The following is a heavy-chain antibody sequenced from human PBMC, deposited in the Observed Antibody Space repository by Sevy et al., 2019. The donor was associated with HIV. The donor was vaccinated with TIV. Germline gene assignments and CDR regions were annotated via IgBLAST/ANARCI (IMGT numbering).Heavy chain of an antibody. CDR1: GYTFTGYY. J-gene: IGHJ4*02. Sequence: ASVKVSCKASGYTFTGYYMHWVRQAPGQGLEWMGWINPNSGGTNYAQKFQGRVTMTRDTSISTAYMDLSRLRSDDTAVLCCARGASSGYYYVPFDYWGQGTLVTVSS. CDR2: INPNSGGT. CDR3: ARGASSGYYYVPFDY. V-gene: IGHV1-2*02. D-gene: IGHD3-22*01.